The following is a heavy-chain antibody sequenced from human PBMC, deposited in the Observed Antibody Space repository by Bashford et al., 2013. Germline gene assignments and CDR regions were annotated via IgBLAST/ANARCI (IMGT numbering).Heavy chain of an antibody. CDR2: IIPIFVTA. CDR3: ASDPLGVGYCSGGSCYPGHYYYGMGR. V-gene: IGHV1-69*13. Sequence: SVKGLPARASGGTFSSYAISWVRQAPGQGLEWMGGIIPIFVTANYAQKFQGRVTITADESTSTAYMELSSLRSEDTAVYYCASDPLGVGYCSGGSCYPGHYYYGMGRLGPRDHGHRLL. D-gene: IGHD2-15*01. CDR1: GGTFSSYA. J-gene: IGHJ6*02.